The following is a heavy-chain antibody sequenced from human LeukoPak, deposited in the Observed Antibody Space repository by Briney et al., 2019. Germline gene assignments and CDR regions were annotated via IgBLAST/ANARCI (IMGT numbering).Heavy chain of an antibody. V-gene: IGHV4-59*12. CDR2: IRYSGST. D-gene: IGHD3-16*01. Sequence: SESLSLTCTVSGDSIRSYYWSWIRQPPGKGLEWIGNIRYSGSTKYNSSLKSRVTISVDTSNNQFSLRVTSLTAADTAVYYCARLGALHDAFDVWGQGTLVTASS. CDR1: GDSIRSYY. CDR3: ARLGALHDAFDV. J-gene: IGHJ3*01.